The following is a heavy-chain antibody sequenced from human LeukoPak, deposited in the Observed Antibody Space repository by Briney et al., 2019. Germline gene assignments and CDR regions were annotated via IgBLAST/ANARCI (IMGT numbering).Heavy chain of an antibody. CDR1: GXTFXXXX. D-gene: IGHD3-10*01. CDR3: AXAXLPDGSGSCYFDY. J-gene: IGHJ4*02. Sequence: GGSXRLSCAASGXTFXXXXXXXXXXAPXXXXXWXSXXXXXXXXIYXEXSVXXRFTISRDNAKNSLYLQMNSLRDEDTAVYYCAXAXLPDGSGSCYFDYWGQGTLVTVSS. V-gene: IGHV3-48*02. CDR2: XXXXXXXI.